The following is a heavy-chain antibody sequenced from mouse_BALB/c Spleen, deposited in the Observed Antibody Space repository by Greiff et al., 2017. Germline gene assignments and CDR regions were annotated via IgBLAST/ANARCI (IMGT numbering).Heavy chain of an antibody. J-gene: IGHJ3*01. CDR1: GFSLTSYD. Sequence: VQGVESGPGLVAPSQSLSITCTVSGFSLTSYDISWIRQPPGKGLEWLGVIWTGGGTNYNSAFMSRLSISKDNSKSQVFLKMNSLQTDDTAIYYCVRDARFAYWGQGTLVTVSA. CDR3: VRDARFAY. CDR2: IWTGGGT. V-gene: IGHV2-9-2*01.